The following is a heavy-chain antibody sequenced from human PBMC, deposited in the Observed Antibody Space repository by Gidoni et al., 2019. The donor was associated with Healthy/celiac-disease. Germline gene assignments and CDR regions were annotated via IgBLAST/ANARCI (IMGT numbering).Heavy chain of an antibody. Sequence: QVQLVQSGAEVKKPGSSVTVSCKASGGPFSSYAISWVRQAPGQGLEWMGGIIPIFGTANCAQKFKGRVTITADESTSTAYMGLSSLRSEDTAVYYCARVQITIFGVARSWFDPWGQGTLVTVSS. D-gene: IGHD3-3*01. CDR2: IIPIFGTA. V-gene: IGHV1-69*01. J-gene: IGHJ5*02. CDR1: GGPFSSYA. CDR3: ARVQITIFGVARSWFDP.